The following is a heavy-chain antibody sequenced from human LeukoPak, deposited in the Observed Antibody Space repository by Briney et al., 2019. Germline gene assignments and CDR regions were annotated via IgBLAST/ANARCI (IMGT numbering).Heavy chain of an antibody. CDR1: GFTFSIYS. CDR2: ISSSSTYI. V-gene: IGHV3-21*01. J-gene: IGHJ4*02. Sequence: PGGSLRLSCAASGFTFSIYSMNWVRQTPGKGREWVSAISSSSTYIYYADSVKGRFTISRDKAKNTLFLQMNSLRAEDTAVYYCAREPTAMTLWGQGTLVTVSS. D-gene: IGHD5-18*01. CDR3: AREPTAMTL.